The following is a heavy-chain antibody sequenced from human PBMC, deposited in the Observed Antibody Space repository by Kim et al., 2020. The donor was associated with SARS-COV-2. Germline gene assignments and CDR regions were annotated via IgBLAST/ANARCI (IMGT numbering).Heavy chain of an antibody. D-gene: IGHD3-10*01. Sequence: GGSLRLSCAASGFTFSSYAMSWVRQAPGKGLEWVSAISGSGGSTYYADSVKGRFTISRDKSKNTLYLQMNSLRAEDTAVYYCAKGRAYGSGPLGGYYYGMDVWGEGSTVTVSS. CDR1: GFTFSSYA. CDR3: AKGRAYGSGPLGGYYYGMDV. J-gene: IGHJ6*04. V-gene: IGHV3-23*01. CDR2: ISGSGGST.